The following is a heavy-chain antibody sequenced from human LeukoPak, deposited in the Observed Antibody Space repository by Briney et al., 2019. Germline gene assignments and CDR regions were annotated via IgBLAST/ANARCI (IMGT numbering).Heavy chain of an antibody. CDR2: ISSSSSSI. CDR3: ARELVTSSY. CDR1: GFTFSTYS. J-gene: IGHJ4*02. V-gene: IGHV3-21*01. D-gene: IGHD4-23*01. Sequence: GGSLRLSCAASGFTFSTYSRNWVRQAPGKGLEWVSSISSSSSSIYYADSVKGRFTISRDNAKDSLYLQMNSLRAEDTAVYYCARELVTSSYWGQGTLVTVSS.